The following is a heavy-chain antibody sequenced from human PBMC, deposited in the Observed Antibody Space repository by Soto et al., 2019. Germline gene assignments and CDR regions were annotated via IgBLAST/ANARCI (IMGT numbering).Heavy chain of an antibody. CDR3: ARAVPPKYCSSTSCYIFRIDYYYYGMDV. CDR2: IIPIFGTA. CDR1: GGAFSSCA. V-gene: IGHV1-69*06. D-gene: IGHD2-2*02. J-gene: IGHJ6*02. Sequence: SVKVCCKASGGAFSSCAIRWVRQAPGQGLEWMGGIIPIFGTANYAQKFQGRVTITADKSTSTAYMELSSLRSEDTAVYYCARAVPPKYCSSTSCYIFRIDYYYYGMDVWGQGTTVNVSS.